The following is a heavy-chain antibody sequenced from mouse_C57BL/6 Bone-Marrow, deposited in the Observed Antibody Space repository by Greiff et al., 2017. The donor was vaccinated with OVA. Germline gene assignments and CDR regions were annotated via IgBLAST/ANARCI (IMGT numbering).Heavy chain of an antibody. Sequence: EVKLVESGGGLVKPGGSLKLSCAASGFTFSSYAMSWVRQTPEKRLEWVATISDGGSYTYYPDNVKGRFTISRDNAKNNLYLQMSHLKSEDKAMYYCARVDYDKKDYWGQGTTLTVSS. CDR2: ISDGGSYT. CDR3: ARVDYDKKDY. CDR1: GFTFSSYA. J-gene: IGHJ2*01. D-gene: IGHD2-4*01. V-gene: IGHV5-4*03.